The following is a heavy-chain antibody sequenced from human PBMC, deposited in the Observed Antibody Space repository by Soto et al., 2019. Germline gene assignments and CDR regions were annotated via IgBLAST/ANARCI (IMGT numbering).Heavy chain of an antibody. CDR1: GGSISSYY. V-gene: IGHV4-59*01. CDR2: IYYSGST. D-gene: IGHD3-9*01. J-gene: IGHJ1*01. Sequence: SETLSLTCTVSGGSISSYYWSWIRRPPGKGLEWIGYIYYSGSTNYNPSLKSRVTISVDTSKNQFSLKLSSVTAADTAVYYCARDQGDILPVGYFQHWAQGTLVTVYS. CDR3: ARDQGDILPVGYFQH.